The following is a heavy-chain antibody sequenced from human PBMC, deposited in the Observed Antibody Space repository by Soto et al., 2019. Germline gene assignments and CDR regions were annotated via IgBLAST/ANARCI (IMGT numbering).Heavy chain of an antibody. Sequence: GGSKIVSCAASGCNFISYGMSWVRQAPGKGLEWVSAISGSGGSTYYADSVKGRFTISRDNSKNTLYLQMNSLRAEDTAVYYCAKDYYFDYWGQGTLVTVSS. CDR1: GCNFISYG. CDR3: AKDYYFDY. J-gene: IGHJ4*02. V-gene: IGHV3-23*01. CDR2: ISGSGGST.